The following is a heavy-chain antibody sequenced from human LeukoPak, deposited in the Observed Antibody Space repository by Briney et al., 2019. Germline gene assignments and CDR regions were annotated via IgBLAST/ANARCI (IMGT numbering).Heavy chain of an antibody. J-gene: IGHJ4*02. V-gene: IGHV4-39*01. CDR1: GGSISSATYY. CDR3: TCGYYSRGDY. Sequence: SETLSLTCNVSGGSISSATYYWGWIRQPPGKGLEWIGSVYYSGSTYHNPSLKSRVTISLDTSENQFSVKLNSVTAADTAIYYCTCGYYSRGDYWGQGTLVTVSS. CDR2: VYYSGST. D-gene: IGHD3-22*01.